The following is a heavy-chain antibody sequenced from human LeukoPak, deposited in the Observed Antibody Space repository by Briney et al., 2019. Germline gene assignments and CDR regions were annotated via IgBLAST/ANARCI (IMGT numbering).Heavy chain of an antibody. D-gene: IGHD3-9*01. J-gene: IGHJ3*02. CDR3: ARETKYYDILTGYYRAFDI. CDR2: IYYSGST. Sequence: SSETLSLTCTVSGGSISNSNYYWGWIRQPPGKGLEWIGNIYYSGSTYYNPSLKSRVTISVDTSKNQFSLKLSSVTAADTAVYYCARETKYYDILTGYYRAFDIWGQGTMVTVSS. CDR1: GGSISNSNYY. V-gene: IGHV4-39*02.